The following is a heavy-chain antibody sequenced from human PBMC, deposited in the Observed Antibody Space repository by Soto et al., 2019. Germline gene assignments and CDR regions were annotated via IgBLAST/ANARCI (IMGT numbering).Heavy chain of an antibody. Sequence: QVQLQESGPGRVKPSQTLSLTCTVSGGSITSGYYWSWIRQHPGKGVEWIGYIYYSGNTYYNPSLKSRITISVDTSKNQFSLKLSSVTAADTAVYYCARDSGSYIFDPWGQGTLVTVSS. J-gene: IGHJ5*02. V-gene: IGHV4-31*03. CDR2: IYYSGNT. D-gene: IGHD1-26*01. CDR3: ARDSGSYIFDP. CDR1: GGSITSGYY.